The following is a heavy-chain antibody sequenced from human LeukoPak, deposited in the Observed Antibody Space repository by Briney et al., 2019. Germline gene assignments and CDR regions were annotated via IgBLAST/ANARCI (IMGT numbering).Heavy chain of an antibody. V-gene: IGHV3-23*01. Sequence: GGSLRLSCAASGFTFRNYAMTWVRQAPGKGLEWVSDISGSGDTTYYADSVKGRFTISRDSSTNTLYLQMNSLRAEDTAVYSCAKVGSYGFKYSDYWGRGTLVTVSS. CDR3: AKVGSYGFKYSDY. D-gene: IGHD5-18*01. CDR2: ISGSGDTT. CDR1: GFTFRNYA. J-gene: IGHJ4*02.